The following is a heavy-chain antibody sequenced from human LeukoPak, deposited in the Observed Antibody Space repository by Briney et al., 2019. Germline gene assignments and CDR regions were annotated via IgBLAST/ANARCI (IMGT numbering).Heavy chain of an antibody. Sequence: ASVTVSCKASGYTFTSYDINWVRQASAQGLEWMGWINLKSGYTGYAQKFQGRVTITRDTSISTAYMELSSLRSEDTAVYYCARVAGSIDYWGQGTLVTVSS. J-gene: IGHJ4*02. CDR1: GYTFTSYD. D-gene: IGHD6-19*01. CDR3: ARVAGSIDY. CDR2: INLKSGYT. V-gene: IGHV1-8*03.